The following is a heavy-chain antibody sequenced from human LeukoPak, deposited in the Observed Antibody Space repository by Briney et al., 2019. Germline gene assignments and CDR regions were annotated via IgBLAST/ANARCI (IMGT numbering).Heavy chain of an antibody. V-gene: IGHV1-18*01. J-gene: IGHJ3*01. Sequence: EASVKVSCKASGYMFAVFGITWVRQAPGQGLEWMGSIRVHNGDTNYAQKFQGRLTMTTDTSATTAYMELRSLKSDDTAVYYCARDRYDVGVAFGFWGQGTMVTVSS. CDR1: GYMFAVFG. D-gene: IGHD3-9*01. CDR2: IRVHNGDT. CDR3: ARDRYDVGVAFGF.